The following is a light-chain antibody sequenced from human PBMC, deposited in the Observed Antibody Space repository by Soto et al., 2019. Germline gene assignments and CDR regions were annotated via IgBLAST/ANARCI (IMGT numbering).Light chain of an antibody. Sequence: VVVTQSPATLSVSPGERATLSCRASQSVSSSYLAWYQQKPGQAPRLLIYGASSRATGIPDRFTGSGSGTDFTLTISRLEPEDFAVYYCQFYGDPSKTFGQGTKVDIK. CDR3: QFYGDPSKT. CDR2: GAS. CDR1: QSVSSSY. V-gene: IGKV3-20*01. J-gene: IGKJ1*01.